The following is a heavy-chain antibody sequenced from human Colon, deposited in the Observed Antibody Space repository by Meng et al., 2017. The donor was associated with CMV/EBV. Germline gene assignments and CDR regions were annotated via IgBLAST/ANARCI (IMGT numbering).Heavy chain of an antibody. Sequence: GGSLRLSCAASGFAFSYSEMNWVRQASGKGLEWVAYISSSGRDIYYADSVKGRFTISRDNAKNSLYLQMNSLRAEDTAVYYCARGGAAAAGPKGGRNWFDPWGQGTLVTVSS. V-gene: IGHV3-48*03. J-gene: IGHJ5*02. CDR2: ISSSGRDI. D-gene: IGHD6-13*01. CDR1: GFAFSYSE. CDR3: ARGGAAAAGPKGGRNWFDP.